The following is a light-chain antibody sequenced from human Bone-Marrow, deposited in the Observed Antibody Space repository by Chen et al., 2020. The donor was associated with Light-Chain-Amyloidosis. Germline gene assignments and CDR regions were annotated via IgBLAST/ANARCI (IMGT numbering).Light chain of an antibody. J-gene: IGKJ2*01. CDR2: GAF. V-gene: IGKV3-20*01. CDR3: QQYGSSPT. Sequence: EFVFTQSPGTLSFSPGERATLSCRASQSVSSSYLAWYQQKPGQAPRLLIYGAFNRATGIPDRFSGSGSGTDFTLTISRLEPEDFAVYYCQQYGSSPTFGQGTKLEIK. CDR1: QSVSSSY.